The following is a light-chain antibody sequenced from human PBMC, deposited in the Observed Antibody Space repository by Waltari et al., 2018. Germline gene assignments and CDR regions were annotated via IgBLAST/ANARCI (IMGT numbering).Light chain of an antibody. Sequence: ELVLTQSPGTLSLSPGERGTLSCRASQSVSRSYLAWYQQKPGQAPRLLIYDASSRATGIPDRFSGSGSGTDFTLTISRVEPEDFAVYYCQQYATSPLTFGGGTKVEIK. V-gene: IGKV3-20*01. CDR3: QQYATSPLT. CDR2: DAS. CDR1: QSVSRSY. J-gene: IGKJ4*01.